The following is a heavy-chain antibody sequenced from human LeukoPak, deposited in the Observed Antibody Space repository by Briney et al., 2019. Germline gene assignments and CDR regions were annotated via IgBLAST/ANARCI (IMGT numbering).Heavy chain of an antibody. V-gene: IGHV3-48*03. CDR1: GFSFSGYD. Sequence: GGSLRLSCAASGFSFSGYDMNWVRQAPGKGPEWVSYISSRGTTIYYADSVKGRFTISRDNAKNSLYLQMNSLRAEDTAVYYCARAPLSFGGRFDYWGQGTLVTVSS. CDR2: ISSRGTTI. J-gene: IGHJ4*02. D-gene: IGHD3-10*01. CDR3: ARAPLSFGGRFDY.